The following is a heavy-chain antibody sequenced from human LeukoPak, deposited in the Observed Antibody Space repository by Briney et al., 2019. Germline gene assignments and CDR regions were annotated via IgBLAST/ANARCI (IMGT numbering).Heavy chain of an antibody. J-gene: IGHJ4*02. CDR3: ARVFGYSYGTGSGYFDY. V-gene: IGHV3-11*04. D-gene: IGHD5-18*01. CDR1: GFTFSSYW. CDR2: ISSSGSTI. Sequence: GGSLRLSCAASGFTFSSYWMSWIRQAPGKGLEWVSYISSSGSTIYYADSVKGRFTISRDNAKNSLYLQMNSLGAEDTAVYYCARVFGYSYGTGSGYFDYWGQGTLVTVSS.